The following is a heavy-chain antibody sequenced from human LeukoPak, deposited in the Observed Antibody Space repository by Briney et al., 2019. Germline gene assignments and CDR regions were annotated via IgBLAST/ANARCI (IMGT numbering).Heavy chain of an antibody. CDR2: ISSSSSYI. J-gene: IGHJ4*02. CDR1: GFTFSSYS. CDR3: ARSLVGATAGFDY. D-gene: IGHD1-26*01. Sequence: GGSLRLSCAASGFTFSSYSMNWVRQAPGKGLEWVSSISSSSSYIYYADSVKGRVTISRDNAKNSLYLQMNSLRAEDTAVYYCARSLVGATAGFDYWGQGTLVTVSS. V-gene: IGHV3-21*01.